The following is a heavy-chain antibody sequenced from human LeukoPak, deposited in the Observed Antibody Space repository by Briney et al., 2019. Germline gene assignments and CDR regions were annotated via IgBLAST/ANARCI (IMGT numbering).Heavy chain of an antibody. CDR2: IYYTGIT. CDR3: ARSGSNYGSDAFDI. V-gene: IGHV4-59*01. CDR1: GGSIGTYW. J-gene: IGHJ3*02. Sequence: SETLSLTCTVSGGSIGTYWWNWIRQPPGKGLEWIGYIYYTGITSYNPSLKGRVTISVDTSKKQFSLRLSSVIAADTAVYYCARSGSNYGSDAFDIWGQGTMVTVSS. D-gene: IGHD1-26*01.